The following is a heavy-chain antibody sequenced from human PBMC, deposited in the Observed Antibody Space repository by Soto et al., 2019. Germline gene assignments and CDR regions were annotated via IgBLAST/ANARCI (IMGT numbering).Heavy chain of an antibody. D-gene: IGHD1-26*01. Sequence: QVQLVESGGGVVQPGRSLRLSCAASGFTFSSYGMHWVRQAPGKGLEWVAVIWYDGSNKYYADSVKGRFTISRDNSKNTMYLQMNSLRAEDTAVYYCAREKWELVDYWGQGTLVIVSS. CDR3: AREKWELVDY. J-gene: IGHJ4*02. CDR2: IWYDGSNK. CDR1: GFTFSSYG. V-gene: IGHV3-33*01.